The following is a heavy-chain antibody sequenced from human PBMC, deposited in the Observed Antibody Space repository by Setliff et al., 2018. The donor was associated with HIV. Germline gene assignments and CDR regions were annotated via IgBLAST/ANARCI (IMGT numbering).Heavy chain of an antibody. CDR2: IYHSEYT. CDR1: GGSISSDNW. J-gene: IGHJ5*02. CDR3: ARGGTSSNWFGP. Sequence: SSETLSLTCAVSGGSISSDNWWTWVRQAPGKGLEWIGEIYHSEYTNYNPSLKSRVSMSVDKSKNQFSLKLTSVTAADTAVYYCARGGTSSNWFGPWGQGTLVTVSS. D-gene: IGHD2-2*01. V-gene: IGHV4-4*02.